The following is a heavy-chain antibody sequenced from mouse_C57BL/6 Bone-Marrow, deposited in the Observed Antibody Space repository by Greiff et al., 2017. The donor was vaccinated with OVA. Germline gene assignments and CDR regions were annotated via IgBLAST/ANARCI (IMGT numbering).Heavy chain of an antibody. CDR2: IYPRSGNT. Sequence: QVQLQQSGAELARPGASVKLSCKASGYTFTSYGISWVKQRTGQGLEWIGEIYPRSGNTYYNEKFKGKATLTADKSSRTAYMELRSLTSEDSAVYFCANAIITTVVAEGWYFDVWGTGTTVTVSS. CDR3: ANAIITTVVAEGWYFDV. D-gene: IGHD1-1*01. CDR1: GYTFTSYG. J-gene: IGHJ1*03. V-gene: IGHV1-81*01.